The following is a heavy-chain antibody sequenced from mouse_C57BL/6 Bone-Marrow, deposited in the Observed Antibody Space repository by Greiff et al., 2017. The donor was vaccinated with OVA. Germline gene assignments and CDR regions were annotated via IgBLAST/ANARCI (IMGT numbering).Heavy chain of an antibody. CDR1: GYTFTSYG. V-gene: IGHV1-81*01. CDR2: IYPRSGNT. CDR3: AANFYFDY. Sequence: QVQLQPSGAELARPGASVKLSCKASGYTFTSYGISWVKQRTGQGLEWIGEIYPRSGNTYYNEKFKGKATLTADKSSSTAYMELRSLTSEDSAVYFCAANFYFDYWGQGTTLTVSS. D-gene: IGHD4-1*01. J-gene: IGHJ2*01.